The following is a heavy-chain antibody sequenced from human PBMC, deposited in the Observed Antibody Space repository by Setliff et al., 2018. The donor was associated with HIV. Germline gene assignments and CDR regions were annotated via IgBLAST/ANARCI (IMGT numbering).Heavy chain of an antibody. Sequence: GESLKISCKGSGYRFTNYWIGWVRQMPGKGLEWMGIIYPSDSDTRYSPSFQGHVTISVDKSISTVYLQWSNLKASDSAMYYCARTSGARTTDYWGQGTLVTVSS. CDR3: ARTSGARTTDY. D-gene: IGHD1-1*01. CDR1: GYRFTNYW. J-gene: IGHJ4*02. V-gene: IGHV5-51*01. CDR2: IYPSDSDT.